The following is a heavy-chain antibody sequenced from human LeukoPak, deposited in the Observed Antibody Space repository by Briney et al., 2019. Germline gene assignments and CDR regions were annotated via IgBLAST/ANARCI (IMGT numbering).Heavy chain of an antibody. CDR1: GYSISSGYY. J-gene: IGHJ5*02. CDR2: IYHSGST. D-gene: IGHD3-10*01. CDR3: ARIPYGSGKYNWFDP. V-gene: IGHV4-38-2*01. Sequence: KPSETLSLTCAVSGYSISSGYYWGWIRQPPGKGLEWIGSIYHSGSTYYNPSLKSRVTISVDTSKNQFSLKLSSVTAADTAVYYCARIPYGSGKYNWFDPWGRGTLVTVSS.